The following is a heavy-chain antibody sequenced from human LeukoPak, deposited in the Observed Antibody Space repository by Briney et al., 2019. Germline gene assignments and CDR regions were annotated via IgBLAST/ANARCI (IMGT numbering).Heavy chain of an antibody. CDR1: GGTFSSYA. V-gene: IGHV1-69*05. J-gene: IGHJ4*02. Sequence: ASVKVSCKASGGTFSSYAISWVRQAPGHGLEWRGGIIPIFGTANYAQKFQGRVTITTDESTSTAYMELSSLRSEDTAVYYCASAYYYDSSGWHFDYWGQGTLVTVSS. D-gene: IGHD3-22*01. CDR3: ASAYYYDSSGWHFDY. CDR2: IIPIFGTA.